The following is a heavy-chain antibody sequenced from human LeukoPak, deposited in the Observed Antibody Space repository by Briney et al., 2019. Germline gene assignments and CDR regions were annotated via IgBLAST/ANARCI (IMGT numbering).Heavy chain of an antibody. V-gene: IGHV1-2*02. CDR2: INPNSGGT. D-gene: IGHD3-22*01. J-gene: IGHJ4*02. CDR1: GYTFTGYF. CDR3: ARDERYDSSGYPFDY. Sequence: AASVKVSCKASGYTFTGYFMHWVRQAPGQGLEWMGWINPNSGGTNYAQKFQGRVTMTRDTSISTAYIELSRMRSGDTAVYYCARDERYDSSGYPFDYWGQGTLVTVSS.